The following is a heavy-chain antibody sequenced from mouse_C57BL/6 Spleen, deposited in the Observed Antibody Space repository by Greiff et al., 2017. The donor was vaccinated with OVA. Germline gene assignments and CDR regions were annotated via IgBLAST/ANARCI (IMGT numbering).Heavy chain of an antibody. D-gene: IGHD1-1*01. V-gene: IGHV1-15*01. Sequence: QVQLKQSGAELVRPGASVTLSCKASGYTFTDYEMHWVKQTPVHGLEWIGAIDPETGGTAYNQKFKGKAILTADKSSSTAYMELRSLTSEDSAVYYCTGGLLRYFDYWGQGTTLTVSS. CDR2: IDPETGGT. CDR1: GYTFTDYE. CDR3: TGGLLRYFDY. J-gene: IGHJ2*01.